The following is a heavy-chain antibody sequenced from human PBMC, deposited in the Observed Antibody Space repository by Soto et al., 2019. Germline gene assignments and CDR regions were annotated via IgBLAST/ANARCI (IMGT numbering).Heavy chain of an antibody. Sequence: GGSLRLSCAASGFSFGSYAPSWVRQAPGKGLEWVSTISGSDGKTFYADAVKGRFSISRDTSQNTLYLQMNSLRADDTAVYYCARWSYLDYWGQGTRVTVSS. CDR2: ISGSDGKT. J-gene: IGHJ4*02. CDR1: GFSFGSYA. CDR3: ARWSYLDY. D-gene: IGHD3-3*01. V-gene: IGHV3-23*01.